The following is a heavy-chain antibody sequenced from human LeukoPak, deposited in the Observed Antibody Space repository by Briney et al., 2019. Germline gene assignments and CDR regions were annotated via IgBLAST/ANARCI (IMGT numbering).Heavy chain of an antibody. CDR2: IYTSGST. CDR1: GGSISSGSYY. J-gene: IGHJ6*03. V-gene: IGHV4-61*02. CDR3: ARHGAADDFWSGYTYYYYYMDV. Sequence: SETLSLTCTVSGGSISSGSYYWSWIRQPAGKGLEWIGRIYTSGSTNYNPSLKSRVTISVDTSKNQFSLKLSSVTAADTAVYYCARHGAADDFWSGYTYYYYYMDVWGKGTTVTVSS. D-gene: IGHD3-3*01.